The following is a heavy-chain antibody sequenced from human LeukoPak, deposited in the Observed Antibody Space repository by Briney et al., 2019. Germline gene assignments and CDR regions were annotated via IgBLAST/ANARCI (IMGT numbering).Heavy chain of an antibody. Sequence: SETLSLTCTVSGGSISSGDYYWGWIRQPPGKGLERIGYIYYSGNTYYNPSLKSRVTISVDTSKNQFSLKLSSVTAADIAVYYCARHRGSSSLFDYWGQGTQVTVSS. CDR2: IYYSGNT. D-gene: IGHD6-6*01. J-gene: IGHJ4*02. CDR1: GGSISSGDYY. CDR3: ARHRGSSSLFDY. V-gene: IGHV4-30-4*01.